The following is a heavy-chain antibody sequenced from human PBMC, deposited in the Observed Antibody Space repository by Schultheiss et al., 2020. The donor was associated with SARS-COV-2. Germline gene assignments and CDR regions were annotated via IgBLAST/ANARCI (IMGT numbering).Heavy chain of an antibody. J-gene: IGHJ5*02. CDR1: GFTFSSYG. CDR2: IWYDGSNK. D-gene: IGHD3-3*01. V-gene: IGHV3-33*01. CDR3: ARGYYDFWSGQTGRGNWFDP. Sequence: GESLKISCAASGFTFSSYGMHWVRQAPGKGLEWVAVIWYDGSNKYYADSVKGRFTISRDNSKNTLYLQMNSLRAEDTAVYYCARGYYDFWSGQTGRGNWFDPWGQGTLVTVSS.